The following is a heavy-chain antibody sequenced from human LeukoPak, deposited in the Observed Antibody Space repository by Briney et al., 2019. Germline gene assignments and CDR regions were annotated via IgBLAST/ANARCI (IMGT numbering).Heavy chain of an antibody. D-gene: IGHD4-11*01. Sequence: SETLSLTCTVSGGSISSYYWSWIRQPPGKGLEWIGYIYYSGSTNYNPSLKSRVTISVDTSKNQFSLKLSSVTAADTAVYYCARLASLTTVTPGYWGRGTLVTVSS. CDR1: GGSISSYY. V-gene: IGHV4-59*08. CDR2: IYYSGST. J-gene: IGHJ4*02. CDR3: ARLASLTTVTPGY.